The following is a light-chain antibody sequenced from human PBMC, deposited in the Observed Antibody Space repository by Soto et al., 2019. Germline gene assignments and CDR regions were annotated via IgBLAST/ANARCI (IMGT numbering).Light chain of an antibody. Sequence: QSALTQPASVSGSPGQSITISCTGTSSYVGVYYYVSWFQQHPGKAPKLMIYDVTARPSGVSSRFSGSMSGNTASLTISGLQAEDEADYYCGSYTSSSTLEMVFGGGTKLTVL. CDR1: SSYVGVYYY. CDR2: DVT. V-gene: IGLV2-14*03. CDR3: GSYTSSSTLEMV. J-gene: IGLJ3*02.